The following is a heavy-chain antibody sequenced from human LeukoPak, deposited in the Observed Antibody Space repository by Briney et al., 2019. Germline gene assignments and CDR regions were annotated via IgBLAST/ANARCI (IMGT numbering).Heavy chain of an antibody. V-gene: IGHV3-23*01. D-gene: IGHD6-19*01. CDR2: ISGSGGST. CDR1: GFTFSSYA. Sequence: GGSLRLSCAASGFTFSSYAMSWVRQAPGKGLEWVSAISGSGGSTYYADSVKGRLTIPTDNAKNTLYLQMNNLGAEDTAVYYCGKFSGPVAGKPPFDYWGQGSLVAVSS. CDR3: GKFSGPVAGKPPFDY. J-gene: IGHJ4*02.